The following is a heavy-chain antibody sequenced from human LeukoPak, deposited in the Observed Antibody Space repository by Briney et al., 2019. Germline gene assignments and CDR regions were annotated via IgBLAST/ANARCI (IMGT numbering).Heavy chain of an antibody. CDR2: IYYSGST. V-gene: IGHV4-59*01. CDR3: ASVDGYCGSTSCYRGSFGYYYYYYGMDV. CDR1: GGSISSYY. D-gene: IGHD2-2*02. Sequence: SETLSLTCTVSGGSISSYYWSWIRQPPGKGLEWIGYIYYSGSTNYNPSLKSRVTISVDTSKNQFSLKLSSVTAADTAVYYCASVDGYCGSTSCYRGSFGYYYYYYGMDVWGQGTTVTVSS. J-gene: IGHJ6*02.